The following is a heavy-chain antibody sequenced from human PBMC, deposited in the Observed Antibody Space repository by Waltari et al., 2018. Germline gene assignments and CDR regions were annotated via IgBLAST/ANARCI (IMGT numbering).Heavy chain of an antibody. CDR2: MNPSTGNT. J-gene: IGHJ5*02. CDR1: GYPFPTYD. CDR3: AKGRGRSPVPAAVRAGWFDP. V-gene: IGHV1-8*01. Sequence: QAQLVQSGAEMKKPGASVKVSCKASGYPFPTYDINWVRQATGQGLEWMGWMNPSTGNTGYAQKFQGRITMTRSTSVSTAYMELTSLTSEDTAIYYCAKGRGRSPVPAAVRAGWFDPWGQGTLVTVSS. D-gene: IGHD2-2*02.